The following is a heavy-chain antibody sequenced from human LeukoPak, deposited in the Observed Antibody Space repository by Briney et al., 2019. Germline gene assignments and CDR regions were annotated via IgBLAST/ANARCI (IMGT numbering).Heavy chain of an antibody. CDR2: INPNSGGT. V-gene: IGHV1-2*02. CDR1: GYTFTGYY. CDR3: ARGGGSSSSGIDY. J-gene: IGHJ4*02. D-gene: IGHD6-6*01. Sequence: ASVKVSCKASGYTFTGYYMHWVRQAPGQGLEWMGWINPNSGGTNYAQKFQGRVTMTRDTSISTAYMELSRLRSDDTAIYYCARGGGSSSSGIDYWGQGTLVTVSS.